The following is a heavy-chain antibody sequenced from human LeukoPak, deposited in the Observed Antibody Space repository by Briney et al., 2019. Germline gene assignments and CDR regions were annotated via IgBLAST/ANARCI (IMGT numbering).Heavy chain of an antibody. Sequence: SETLSLTCAVSGYSISSGYYWGWIRQPPGKGLEWIGSIYHSGSTYYNPSLKSRVTISVDTSKNKFSLKLSSVTAADTAVYYCARDGIVVVPAAHYYYGMDVWGKGTTVTVSS. CDR3: ARDGIVVVPAAHYYYGMDV. J-gene: IGHJ6*04. CDR1: GYSISSGYY. V-gene: IGHV4-38-2*02. CDR2: IYHSGST. D-gene: IGHD2-2*01.